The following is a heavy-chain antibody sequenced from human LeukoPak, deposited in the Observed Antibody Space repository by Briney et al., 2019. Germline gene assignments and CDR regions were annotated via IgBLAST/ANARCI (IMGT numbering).Heavy chain of an antibody. CDR3: ASVKLGYYYDTNGYFDS. CDR2: IYYQGNT. CDR1: TDSISKSLYH. D-gene: IGHD3-22*01. V-gene: IGHV4-39*07. Sequence: PSETLSLTSTVSTDSISKSLYHWAWVRQPPGKGLEWIAEIYYQGNTYYNPSLSGRVTISVDTSKNQFSLQLNAVTAADTALYFCASVKLGYYYDTNGYFDSWGQGIPVTVSS. J-gene: IGHJ4*02.